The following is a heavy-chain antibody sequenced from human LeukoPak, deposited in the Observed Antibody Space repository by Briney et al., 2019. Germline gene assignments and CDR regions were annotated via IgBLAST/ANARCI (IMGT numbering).Heavy chain of an antibody. V-gene: IGHV1-69*04. CDR1: GGTFSSYA. Sequence: SLKVSCKASGGTFSSYAISWVRQAPGQGLEWMGRIIPILGIANYAQKFQGRVTITADKSTSTAYMELSSLRSEDTAVYYCAIGYCSSTSCSYMDVWGQGTTVTVSS. D-gene: IGHD2-2*01. CDR2: IIPILGIA. J-gene: IGHJ6*02. CDR3: AIGYCSSTSCSYMDV.